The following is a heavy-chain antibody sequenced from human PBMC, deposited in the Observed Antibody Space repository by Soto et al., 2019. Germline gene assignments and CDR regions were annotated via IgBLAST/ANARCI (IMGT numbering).Heavy chain of an antibody. CDR2: MYYSGRT. D-gene: IGHD6-6*01. CDR3: AAPPRY. CDR1: GGSISTSNYY. V-gene: IGHV4-39*07. Sequence: SETLSLTCTVSGGSISTSNYYWGWIRQPPGKGLEWIASMYYSGRTYYNPSLRSRVTISVDTSKNQFSLKLTSVTAADTAVYYCAAPPRYWGQGTLVTVSS. J-gene: IGHJ4*02.